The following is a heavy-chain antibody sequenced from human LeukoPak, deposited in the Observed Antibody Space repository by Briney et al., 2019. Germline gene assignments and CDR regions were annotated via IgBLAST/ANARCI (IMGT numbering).Heavy chain of an antibody. CDR2: INPNSGGT. V-gene: IGHV1-2*02. J-gene: IGHJ4*02. Sequence: ASVKVSCKASGYTFTGYYMHWVRQAPGQGFECMGWINPNSGGTNYAQKFQGRVTMTRDTSISTAYKELSRLRSDDTAVYYCARPITIFGVAPGYWGQGTLVTVSS. CDR3: ARPITIFGVAPGY. D-gene: IGHD3-3*01. CDR1: GYTFTGYY.